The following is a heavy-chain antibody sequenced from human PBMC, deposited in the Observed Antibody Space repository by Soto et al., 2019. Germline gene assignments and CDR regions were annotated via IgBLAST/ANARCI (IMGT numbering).Heavy chain of an antibody. Sequence: EVQLLESGGGLVQPGGSLRLSCAASGFTFSSYAMSWVRQAPGKGLEWISLISDSGGTTYYADSVKGRFTISRDNSKNPLYLQMNSLRAEDTAVYYCARGWSSTWYDYWGQGTLVTVSS. CDR1: GFTFSSYA. CDR2: ISDSGGTT. CDR3: ARGWSSTWYDY. D-gene: IGHD6-13*01. J-gene: IGHJ4*02. V-gene: IGHV3-23*01.